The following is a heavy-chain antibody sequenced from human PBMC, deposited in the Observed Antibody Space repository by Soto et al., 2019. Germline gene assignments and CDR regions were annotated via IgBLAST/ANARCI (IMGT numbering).Heavy chain of an antibody. V-gene: IGHV3-48*03. D-gene: IGHD4-17*01. Sequence: EVQLVESGGGLVQPGGSLRLSCAASGFSFGSYEMNWVRQAPGKGLEWVSFISSSAGAKHYADSVKGRFTISIDNGKNSLFLQMDSLRAEDTAVYYCARGIFDYGGHSGLAYLGQGSLVTGSS. CDR1: GFSFGSYE. J-gene: IGHJ4*02. CDR3: ARGIFDYGGHSGLAY. CDR2: ISSSAGAK.